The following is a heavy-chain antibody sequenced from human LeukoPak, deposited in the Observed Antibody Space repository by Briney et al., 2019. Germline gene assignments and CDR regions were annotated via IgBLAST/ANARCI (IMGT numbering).Heavy chain of an antibody. D-gene: IGHD6-19*01. CDR3: ARARISSGWYRNWFDP. CDR1: GGSISSSNYY. CDR2: IYYGGST. V-gene: IGHV4-39*07. J-gene: IGHJ5*02. Sequence: PSETLSLTCTVSGGSISSSNYYWGWIRQPPGKGLDWIASIYYGGSTYYNPSLKSRVTISIDTSKNQFSLKLSSVTAADTAVYYCARARISSGWYRNWFDPWGQGTLVTVSS.